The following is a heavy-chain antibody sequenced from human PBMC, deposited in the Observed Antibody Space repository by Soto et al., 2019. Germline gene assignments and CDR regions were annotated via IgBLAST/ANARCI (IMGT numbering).Heavy chain of an antibody. J-gene: IGHJ3*02. D-gene: IGHD2-8*01. CDR1: GGSISSGGYY. CDR2: IYYSGST. CDR3: ARDMGLMYSGPDAFDI. Sequence: QVQLQESGPGLVKPSQTLSLTCTVSGGSISSGGYYWSWIRQHPGKGLEWIGYIYYSGSTYYNPSLKSRVTISVDTSKNQFSLKLSSVTAADTAVYYCARDMGLMYSGPDAFDIWGQGTMVTVSS. V-gene: IGHV4-31*03.